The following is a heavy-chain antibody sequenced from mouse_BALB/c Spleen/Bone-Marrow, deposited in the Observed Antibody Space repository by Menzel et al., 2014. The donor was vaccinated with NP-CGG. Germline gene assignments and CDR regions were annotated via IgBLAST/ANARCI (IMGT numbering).Heavy chain of an antibody. J-gene: IGHJ2*01. CDR2: ISDGSSTT. CDR1: GFTFSSFG. CDR3: ARLDVGGY. V-gene: IGHV5-17*02. Sequence: EVKLQESGGGLVQPGGSRKLSCAASGFTFSSFGMHWVRQAPEKGLEWVAYISDGSSTTYYADTVKGRFTIFRDNPKNTLFLQMTSLRSEDTSMYYCARLDVGGYWGQGTTLTVSS.